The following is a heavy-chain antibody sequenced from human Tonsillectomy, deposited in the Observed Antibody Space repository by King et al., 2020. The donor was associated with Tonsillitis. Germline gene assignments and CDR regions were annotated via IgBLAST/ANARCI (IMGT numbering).Heavy chain of an antibody. CDR2: IFSNGEK. V-gene: IGHV2-26*01. CDR1: GLSLSNARMG. CDR3: ARRYNWFDP. Sequence: TLKESGPVLVKPTETLTLTCTVSGLSLSNARMGVSWIRQPPGKALEWLAHIFSNGEKSYNTSLKSRPTISKDTSRSQVVLTMTNMSPVDTATYYCARRYNWFDPWGQGTLVTVSS. J-gene: IGHJ5*02. D-gene: IGHD3-3*01.